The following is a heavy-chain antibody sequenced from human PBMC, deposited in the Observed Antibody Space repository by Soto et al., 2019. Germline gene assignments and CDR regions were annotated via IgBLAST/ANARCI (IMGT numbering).Heavy chain of an antibody. J-gene: IGHJ6*02. CDR1: GFTFSSYS. D-gene: IGHD3-3*01. CDR2: ISSSSSTI. V-gene: IGHV3-48*02. Sequence: GGSLRLSCAASGFTFSSYSMNWVRQAPGKGLEWVSYISSSSSTIYYADSVKGRFTISRDNAKNSLYLQMNSLRDEDTAVYYCARASSEIYDFWSGYEKGDKTKEYYYGMDVWGQGTTVTVSS. CDR3: ARASSEIYDFWSGYEKGDKTKEYYYGMDV.